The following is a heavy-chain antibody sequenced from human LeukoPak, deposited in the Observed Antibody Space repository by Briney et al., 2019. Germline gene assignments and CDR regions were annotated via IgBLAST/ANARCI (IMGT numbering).Heavy chain of an antibody. D-gene: IGHD2-15*01. J-gene: IGHJ5*02. CDR2: IYYSGST. CDR1: GRSISSGGYY. V-gene: IGHV4-31*03. CDR3: ARDIFKGTNWFDP. Sequence: SQTLSLTCTVSGRSISSGGYYWSWIRQHPGKGLEWIGYIYYSGSTYYNPSLKSRVTISVDTSNNQFSLKLSSVTAADTAVYYCARDIFKGTNWFDPWGQGTLVTVSS.